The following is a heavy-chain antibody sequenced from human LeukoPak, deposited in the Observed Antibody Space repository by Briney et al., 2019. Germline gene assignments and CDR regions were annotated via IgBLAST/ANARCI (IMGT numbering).Heavy chain of an antibody. CDR2: ISSSSSYI. CDR1: GFTFSSYS. D-gene: IGHD3-3*01. CDR3: ARTLQLRFLEWLLYPSLGY. Sequence: GGSLRLSCAASGFTFSSYSMNWVRQAPGKGLEWVSSISSSSSYIYYADSVKGRSTISRDNAKNSLYLQMNSLRAEDTAVYYCARTLQLRFLEWLLYPSLGYWGQGTLVTVSS. V-gene: IGHV3-21*01. J-gene: IGHJ4*02.